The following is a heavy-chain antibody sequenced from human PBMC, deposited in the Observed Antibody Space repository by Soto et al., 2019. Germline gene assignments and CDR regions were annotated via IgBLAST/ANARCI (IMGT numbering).Heavy chain of an antibody. V-gene: IGHV3-33*01. Sequence: GGSLRLSCAASGFTFNNYGMHWVRQAPGKGLEWVAGIWHDGSNKYYLESVKGRFTISRDNSKNMLYLQMNSLTAEDTAVYYCARDAAPLTYSNHPDYYYYYTDVWAKGTTVTV. CDR3: ARDAAPLTYSNHPDYYYYYTDV. CDR1: GFTFNNYG. CDR2: IWHDGSNK. D-gene: IGHD4-4*01. J-gene: IGHJ6*03.